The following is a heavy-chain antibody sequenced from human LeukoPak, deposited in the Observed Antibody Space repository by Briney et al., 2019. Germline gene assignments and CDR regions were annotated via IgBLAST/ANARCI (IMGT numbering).Heavy chain of an antibody. CDR1: RGSISNYY. V-gene: IGHV4-59*01. Sequence: PSETLSLTCTVSRGSISNYYWSWIRQSPGTGLEWIGFISYTGSTNYNPSLKSRVTISVDTSKNQFSLKLSSVTAADTAVYCCARVGGYSSGWYEYFQHWGQGTLVTVSS. J-gene: IGHJ1*01. CDR2: ISYTGST. CDR3: ARVGGYSSGWYEYFQH. D-gene: IGHD6-19*01.